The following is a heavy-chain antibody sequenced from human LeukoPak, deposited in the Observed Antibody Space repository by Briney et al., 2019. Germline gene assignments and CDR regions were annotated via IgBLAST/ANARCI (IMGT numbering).Heavy chain of an antibody. D-gene: IGHD2-2*01. CDR3: AKDRLYCSSTSCPLEFDY. CDR1: GFTFSSYA. CDR2: VSGSAGST. V-gene: IGHV3-23*01. J-gene: IGHJ4*02. Sequence: GGSLRLSCEASGFTFSSYAMSWVRQAPGKGLEWVSVVSGSAGSTFYADSVKGRFTISRDNSKNTLFLQMNSLRAEDTAVYYCAKDRLYCSSTSCPLEFDYWGQGTLVTVSS.